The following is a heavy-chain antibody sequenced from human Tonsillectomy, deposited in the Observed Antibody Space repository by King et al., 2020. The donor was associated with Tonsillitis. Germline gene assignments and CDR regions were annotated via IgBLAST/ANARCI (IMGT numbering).Heavy chain of an antibody. V-gene: IGHV5-51*01. CDR3: ARALGGGYCSGGFCYAPNYYSGLDV. CDR1: GYRFTNYW. J-gene: IGHJ6*02. D-gene: IGHD2-15*01. Sequence: QLVQSGAEVKKPGESVKISCRVSGYRFTNYWIGWVRQMPGKGLEWMGIIYPGDSATRYSPSFQGQVTISADKSITTAYLQWSSLKASDTAMYYWARALGGGYCSGGFCYAPNYYSGLDVCGQGTTVTVSS. CDR2: IYPGDSAT.